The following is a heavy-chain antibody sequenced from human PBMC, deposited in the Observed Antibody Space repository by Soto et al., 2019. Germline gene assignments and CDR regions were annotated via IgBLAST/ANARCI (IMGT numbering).Heavy chain of an antibody. CDR2: IYSSELT. CDR1: GGSISGADYC. J-gene: IGHJ6*02. CDR3: AREAMCDFWSHGLDV. V-gene: IGHV4-30-4*01. Sequence: PSETLSLTCTVSGGSISGADYCWSWVRQPPGKGLEWIGSIYSSELTYYNPSLQSRVTISVDTSKKQFSLKLSSVTAADTAVYYCAREAMCDFWSHGLDVWGQGTTVTVSS. D-gene: IGHD3-3*01.